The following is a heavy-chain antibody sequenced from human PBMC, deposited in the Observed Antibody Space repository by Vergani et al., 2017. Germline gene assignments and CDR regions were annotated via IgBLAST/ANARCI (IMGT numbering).Heavy chain of an antibody. J-gene: IGHJ3*02. CDR2: ISNSGNTI. D-gene: IGHD3-10*01. CDR3: ARDIVDSMVRGSFLAASDAFDI. CDR1: GFSFSDHY. V-gene: IGHV3-11*01. Sequence: VQLLESGGGLVQPGGSLRLSCAASGFSFSDHYMTWIRQAPGKGLEWVSYISNSGNTIEYADSVKGRFSISRDNAKSSLFLQMDSLRAEDTAVYYCARDIVDSMVRGSFLAASDAFDIWGQGTMVTVSS.